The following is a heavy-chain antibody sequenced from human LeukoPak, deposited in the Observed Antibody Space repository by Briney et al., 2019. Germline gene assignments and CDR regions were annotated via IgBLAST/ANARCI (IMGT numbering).Heavy chain of an antibody. Sequence: GGSLRLSCAASGFTFSSYAMSWVRQAPGKGLEWVSAISGSGGSTYYADSVKGRFTISRDESKNTLFLQMNSLRAEDTAVYYCATYNAYDSSGYVGYFDYWGQGTLVTVSS. CDR1: GFTFSSYA. D-gene: IGHD3-22*01. CDR3: ATYNAYDSSGYVGYFDY. V-gene: IGHV3-23*01. CDR2: ISGSGGST. J-gene: IGHJ4*02.